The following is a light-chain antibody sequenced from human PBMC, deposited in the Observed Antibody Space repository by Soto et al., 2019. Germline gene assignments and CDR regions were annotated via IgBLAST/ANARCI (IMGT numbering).Light chain of an antibody. Sequence: ETVLTQSPGTLSLSPGERATLSCRASQSVSSYSAWYQQKPGQAPRLLIYGTSSRAIGIPDRFSGSGSGTDFTLTISRLEPEDFAVYYCQQYGSSPPTFGRGPRLEIK. CDR3: QQYGSSPPT. CDR1: QSVSSY. V-gene: IGKV3-20*01. J-gene: IGKJ2*01. CDR2: GTS.